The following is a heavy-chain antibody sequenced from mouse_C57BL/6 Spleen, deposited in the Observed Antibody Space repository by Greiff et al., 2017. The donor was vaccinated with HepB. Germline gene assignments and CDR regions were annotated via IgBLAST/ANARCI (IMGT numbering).Heavy chain of an antibody. CDR2: INPSTGGT. CDR1: GYSFTGYY. V-gene: IGHV1-42*01. J-gene: IGHJ2*01. D-gene: IGHD4-1*01. CDR3: ARSGAAGTFYFDY. Sequence: VQLQQSGPELVKPGASVKISCKASGYSFTGYYMNWVKQSPEKSLEWIGEINPSTGGTTYNQKFKAKATLTVDKSSSTAYMQLKSLTSEDSAVYYCARSGAAGTFYFDYWGQGTTLTVSS.